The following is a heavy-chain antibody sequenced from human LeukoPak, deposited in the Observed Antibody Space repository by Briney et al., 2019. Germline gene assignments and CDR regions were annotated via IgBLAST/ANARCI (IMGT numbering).Heavy chain of an antibody. CDR2: INPRGGST. D-gene: IGHD2-15*01. J-gene: IGHJ4*02. CDR1: GYTFTNYY. Sequence: ASVKVSCKASGYTFTNYYMHWVRQAPGQGLEWMGIINPRGGSTTYAQKFQGRVTMTRDTSTSTVYLELSSLRSEDTAVYYCARDAVLGGGTCDYWGQGTLVTVSS. CDR3: ARDAVLGGGTCDY. V-gene: IGHV1-46*01.